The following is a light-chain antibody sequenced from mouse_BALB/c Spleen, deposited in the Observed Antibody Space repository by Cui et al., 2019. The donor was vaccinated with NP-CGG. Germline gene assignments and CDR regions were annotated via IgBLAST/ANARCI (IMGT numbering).Light chain of an antibody. CDR1: TGAVTTNNY. V-gene: IGLV1*01. CDR2: GTN. CDR3: ALWYSNHWM. Sequence: QAVLTQESALTTSPGETVTLTCRSSTGAVTTNNYANWVQEKPDHLFTGLIGGTNNRAPGVPARFSGSLTGDKAALTITGAQTEDEAIYFCALWYSNHWMFGGGTKLTVL. J-gene: IGLJ1*01.